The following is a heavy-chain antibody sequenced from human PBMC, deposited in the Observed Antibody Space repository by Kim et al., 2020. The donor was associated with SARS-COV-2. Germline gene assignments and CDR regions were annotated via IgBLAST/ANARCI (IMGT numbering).Heavy chain of an antibody. CDR2: INGGGGGT. V-gene: IGHV3-23*01. D-gene: IGHD3-10*01. Sequence: GGSLRLSCAASGFTFSTNAMTWVRQGPGKGLEWVSVINGGGGGTSYADSVKGRFTISRDNSKNTLYLQMNSLRDEDTAVYYCAKDRSRSGTYYTSDYWGPGTLVTVPA. CDR1: GFTFSTNA. CDR3: AKDRSRSGTYYTSDY. J-gene: IGHJ4*02.